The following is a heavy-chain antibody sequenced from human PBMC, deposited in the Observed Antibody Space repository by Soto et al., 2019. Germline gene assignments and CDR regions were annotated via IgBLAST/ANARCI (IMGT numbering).Heavy chain of an antibody. Sequence: QVQLQESGPGLVKPSETLSLTCTVSGGSISSYYWSWIRQPPGKGLEWIGYIYYSGSTNYNPSLKSRVTISVDTSKNQFSLKLSSVTAADTAVYYCARGGYCSGGSCSNYYYYYYMDVWGKGTTVTVSS. J-gene: IGHJ6*03. D-gene: IGHD2-15*01. CDR2: IYYSGST. V-gene: IGHV4-59*01. CDR3: ARGGYCSGGSCSNYYYYYYMDV. CDR1: GGSISSYY.